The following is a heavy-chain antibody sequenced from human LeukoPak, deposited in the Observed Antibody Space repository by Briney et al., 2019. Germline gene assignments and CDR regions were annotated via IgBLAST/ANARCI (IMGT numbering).Heavy chain of an antibody. J-gene: IGHJ3*01. Sequence: PSETLSLTCTVSGASTSAFYWSWIRQSPGKGLEWIGYSYSGGNATYNASLKSRVTMTIDTSENEFSLRLTSVTAADTAVYFCAHSKRGGGYYINAFAVWGQGALVTISS. CDR1: GASTSAFY. D-gene: IGHD1-26*01. CDR3: AHSKRGGGYYINAFAV. V-gene: IGHV4-59*01. CDR2: SYSGGNA.